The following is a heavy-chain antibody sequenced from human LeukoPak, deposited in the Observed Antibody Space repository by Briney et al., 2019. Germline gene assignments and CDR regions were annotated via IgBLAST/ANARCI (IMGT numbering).Heavy chain of an antibody. J-gene: IGHJ4*02. V-gene: IGHV3-74*01. CDR2: IDPDGNT. Sequence: PGGSLRLSCAASGFTLSNSWMHWVRQAPGKGLVWVSRIDPDGNTDYADSVKGRFTISRDNAENSLYLQMNSLRAEDTAVYYCASLWFGELPLDYWGQGTLVTVSS. CDR1: GFTLSNSW. D-gene: IGHD3-10*01. CDR3: ASLWFGELPLDY.